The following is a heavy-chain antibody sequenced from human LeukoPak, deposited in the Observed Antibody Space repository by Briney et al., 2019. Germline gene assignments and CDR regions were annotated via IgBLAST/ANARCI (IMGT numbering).Heavy chain of an antibody. Sequence: SETLSLTCSVSGGSISSSSHYWGWIRQPPGKGLEWIGHIFSSGTTYYNPSLQSRVTISADTSKNQFSLKVNSVSAEDTAVYYCARRNSGWPFDWWGPGSLVTVSS. CDR1: GGSISSSSHY. CDR2: IFSSGTT. CDR3: ARRNSGWPFDW. V-gene: IGHV4-39*01. D-gene: IGHD6-19*01. J-gene: IGHJ4*02.